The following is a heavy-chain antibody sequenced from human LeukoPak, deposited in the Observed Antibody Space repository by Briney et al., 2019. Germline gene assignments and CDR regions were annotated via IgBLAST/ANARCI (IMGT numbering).Heavy chain of an antibody. J-gene: IGHJ4*02. Sequence: PGGSLRLSCAASGFTVSSNYISWVRQAPGKGLEGVSVIYSGGSTYYADSVKGRFTISRNNSKKTLYLQMNSMRAEDTAVYYCARGKYSGYVLFDYWGKGTLVTVSS. CDR2: IYSGGST. D-gene: IGHD5-12*01. V-gene: IGHV3-53*04. CDR1: GFTVSSNY. CDR3: ARGKYSGYVLFDY.